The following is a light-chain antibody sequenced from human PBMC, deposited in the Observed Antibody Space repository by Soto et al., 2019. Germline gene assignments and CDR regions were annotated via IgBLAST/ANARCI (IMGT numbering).Light chain of an antibody. CDR3: QQFSSYPLT. V-gene: IGKV3-20*01. CDR1: QSVSATY. CDR2: AAS. Sequence: EFVLTQSPGTLSLSPGERATLSCRASQSVSATYLAWYQQKPGQAPRLLIYAASSRATGVPDRFSGGESGTDFTLTISRLEPEDFAVYYCQQFSSYPLTFGGGTKVDI. J-gene: IGKJ4*01.